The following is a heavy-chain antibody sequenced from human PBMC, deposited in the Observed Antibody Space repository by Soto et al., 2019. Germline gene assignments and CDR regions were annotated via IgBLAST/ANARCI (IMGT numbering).Heavy chain of an antibody. CDR1: GFTFSSYS. J-gene: IGHJ4*02. CDR3: ARGLYYYDSIGDWGY. V-gene: IGHV3-48*02. CDR2: ISSSSSTI. Sequence: EVQLVESGGGLVQPGGSLRLSCAASGFTFSSYSMNWVRQAPGKGLEWVSYISSSSSTIYYADSVKGRFTITRDNAKNSLSLQMNSLIDDDTAVYYCARGLYYYDSIGDWGYWGQGTLVTVSS. D-gene: IGHD3-22*01.